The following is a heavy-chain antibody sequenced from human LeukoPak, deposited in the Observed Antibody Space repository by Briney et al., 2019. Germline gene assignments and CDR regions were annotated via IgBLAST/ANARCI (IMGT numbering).Heavy chain of an antibody. V-gene: IGHV4-59*01. CDR2: IHYSGST. CDR1: GGSISNYY. CDR3: ARDGRRYDSSGYYRRNWFDP. D-gene: IGHD3-22*01. J-gene: IGHJ5*02. Sequence: PSETLSLTCTVSGGSISNYYWNWIRQPPGKGLEWIGYIHYSGSTNYNPSLKSRVTISVDTSKSQFSLKLSSVTAADTAVYYCARDGRRYDSSGYYRRNWFDPWGQGTLVTVSS.